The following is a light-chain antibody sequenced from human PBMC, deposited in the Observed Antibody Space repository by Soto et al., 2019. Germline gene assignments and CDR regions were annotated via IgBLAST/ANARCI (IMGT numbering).Light chain of an antibody. J-gene: IGLJ2*01. CDR1: SSDVGSYNL. V-gene: IGLV2-23*01. Sequence: QSALTQPASVSGSPGQSITISCTGTSSDVGSYNLVSWYQQHPGKAPKLMIYEGSKRPSGVSNRFSGSKSGTTASLTISGLQAEDAADYYCCSYAGSSVAFGGGTKLTVL. CDR2: EGS. CDR3: CSYAGSSVA.